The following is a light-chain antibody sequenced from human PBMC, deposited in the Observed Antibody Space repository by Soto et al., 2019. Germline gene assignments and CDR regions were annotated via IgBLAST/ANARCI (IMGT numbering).Light chain of an antibody. CDR1: QSVNRF. V-gene: IGKV3-20*01. CDR2: GAS. CDR3: HHDVGSPWA. Sequence: EIVLTQSPGTLSLSPGERATLSCRASQSVNRFLAWFQQKPGQAPRLLIYGASNRATGIPDRFSGSGSETDFTLTSTRLEPEDSAGYYCHHDVGSPWAFGQGTKVEIK. J-gene: IGKJ1*01.